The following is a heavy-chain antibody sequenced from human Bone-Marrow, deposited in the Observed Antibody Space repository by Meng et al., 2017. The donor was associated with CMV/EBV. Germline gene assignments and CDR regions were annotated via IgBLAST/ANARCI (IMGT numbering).Heavy chain of an antibody. J-gene: IGHJ6*02. CDR1: GGSISSSSHY. CDR3: ARDSSTSSRRAGYYYGMDV. CDR2: IYYSGST. Sequence: GSLRLSCTVSGGSISSSSHYWGWIRQPPGKGLEWIGSIYYSGSTYYNPSLKSRVTISVDTSKNQFSLKLSSVTAADTAVYYCARDSSTSSRRAGYYYGMDVWGQGTTVTV. D-gene: IGHD2-2*01. V-gene: IGHV4-39*07.